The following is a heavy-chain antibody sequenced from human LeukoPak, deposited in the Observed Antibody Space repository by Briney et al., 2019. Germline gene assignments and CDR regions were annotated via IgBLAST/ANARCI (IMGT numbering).Heavy chain of an antibody. D-gene: IGHD2-15*01. J-gene: IGHJ4*02. CDR2: ISAYNGKT. V-gene: IGHV1-18*01. CDR3: ARGDCSGGSCYLYY. Sequence: GASVKVSCKASGYTFTSYGISWVRQAPGQGLEWMGWISAYNGKTNYGQKFQGRVTMTTDTSTSTAYMELTSLRSDDTAVYYCARGDCSGGSCYLYYWGQGTLVTVSS. CDR1: GYTFTSYG.